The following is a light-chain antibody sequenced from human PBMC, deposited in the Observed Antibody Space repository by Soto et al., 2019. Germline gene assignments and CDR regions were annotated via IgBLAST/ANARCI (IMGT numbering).Light chain of an antibody. CDR1: QSVSSY. V-gene: IGKV3-11*01. Sequence: EIVLTQSPATLSLSPGERATLSCRASQSVSSYLAWYQQKPGQAPRLLIYDASNRATGIPARFSGSGSGTDFTLTISSLXPXXXXXXXXXXRSNWLSITFGQGTRLEIK. CDR3: XXRSNWLSIT. CDR2: DAS. J-gene: IGKJ5*01.